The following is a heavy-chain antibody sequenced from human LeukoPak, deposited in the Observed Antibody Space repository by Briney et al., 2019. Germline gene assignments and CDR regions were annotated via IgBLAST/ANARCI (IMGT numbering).Heavy chain of an antibody. D-gene: IGHD3-16*02. V-gene: IGHV1-2*06. CDR1: GYTFTGYY. CDR3: ARDGGGITFGGVIVRPDY. CDR2: INPNSGGT. Sequence: EATVKISCKVSGYTFTGYYMHWVRQAPGQGLEWMGRINPNSGGTNYAQKFQGRVTMTRDTSISTAYMELSRLRSDDTAVYYCARDGGGITFGGVIVRPDYWGQGTLVTVSS. J-gene: IGHJ4*02.